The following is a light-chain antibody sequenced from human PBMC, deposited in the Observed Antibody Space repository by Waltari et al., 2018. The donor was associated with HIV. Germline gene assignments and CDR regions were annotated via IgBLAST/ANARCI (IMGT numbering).Light chain of an antibody. CDR2: EVY. Sequence: SALTQPASVSGSPGQSITISCTGPASDMTTFNFVSWYQQSPGRPPILIIFEVYLRPSGVADRFSGSKSGDTASLTISALRAEDEGDYFCSSYSTRGFVLFGGGTKVTVL. V-gene: IGLV2-14*01. J-gene: IGLJ3*02. CDR3: SSYSTRGFVL. CDR1: ASDMTTFNF.